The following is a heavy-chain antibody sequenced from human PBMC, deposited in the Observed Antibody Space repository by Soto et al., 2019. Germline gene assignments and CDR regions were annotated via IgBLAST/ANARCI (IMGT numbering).Heavy chain of an antibody. V-gene: IGHV3-7*03. D-gene: IGHD3-22*01. CDR3: ASGGVDYYDSSGYSFDY. J-gene: IGHJ4*02. CDR1: GFTFSSYW. Sequence: PGGSLRLSCAASGFTFSSYWMSWVRQAPGKGLEWVANIKQDGSEKYYVDPVKGRFTISRDNAKNSLYLQMNSLRAEDTAVYYCASGGVDYYDSSGYSFDYWGQGTLVTVSS. CDR2: IKQDGSEK.